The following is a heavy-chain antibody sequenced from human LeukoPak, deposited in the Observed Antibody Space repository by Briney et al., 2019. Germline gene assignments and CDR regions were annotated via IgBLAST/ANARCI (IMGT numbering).Heavy chain of an antibody. CDR3: ARTPAWDYYFDY. CDR1: GGSISSYY. CDR2: MYTSGST. V-gene: IGHV4-4*07. D-gene: IGHD1-26*01. Sequence: PSETLSLTCTVSGGSISSYYWSWIRQPAGQGLEWIGRMYTSGSTDYNPSLKSRVTMSVDTSKNQFSLKLNSVTAADTAVYYCARTPAWDYYFDYWGQGTLVTVSS. J-gene: IGHJ4*02.